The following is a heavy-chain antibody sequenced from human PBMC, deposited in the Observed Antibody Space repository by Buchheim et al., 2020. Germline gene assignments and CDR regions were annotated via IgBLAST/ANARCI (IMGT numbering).Heavy chain of an antibody. J-gene: IGHJ6*02. CDR1: GFTFSSYA. D-gene: IGHD3-10*01. CDR2: ISYDGSNK. CDR3: ARDPRITSYGMDV. Sequence: QVQLVESGGGVVQPGRPLRLSCAASGFTFSSYAMHWVRQAPGKGLEWVAVISYDGSNKYYADSVKGRFTISRDNSKNTLYLQMNSLRAEDTAVYYCARDPRITSYGMDVWGQGTT. V-gene: IGHV3-30*04.